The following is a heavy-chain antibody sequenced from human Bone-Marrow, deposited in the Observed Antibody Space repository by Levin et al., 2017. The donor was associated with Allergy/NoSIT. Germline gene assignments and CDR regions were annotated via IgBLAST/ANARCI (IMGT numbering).Heavy chain of an antibody. CDR3: ARFGARIAAAGHPPKNQTISARYYYYYYYMDV. CDR1: GGTFSSYA. J-gene: IGHJ6*03. D-gene: IGHD6-13*01. V-gene: IGHV1-69*06. Sequence: ASVEVSCKASGGTFSSYAISWVRQAPGQGLEWMGGIIPIFGTANYAQKFQGRVTITADKSTSTAYMELSSLRSEDTAVYYCARFGARIAAAGHPPKNQTISARYYYYYYYMDVWGKGTTVTVSS. CDR2: IIPIFGTA.